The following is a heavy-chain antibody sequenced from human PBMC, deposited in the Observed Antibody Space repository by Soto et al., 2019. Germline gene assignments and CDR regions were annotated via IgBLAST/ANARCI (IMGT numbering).Heavy chain of an antibody. CDR2: INPNSGGT. V-gene: IGHV1-2*04. Sequence: GASVKVSCKASGYTFTSYDINWVRQATGQGLEWMGWINPNSGGTNYAQKFQGWVTMTRDTSISTAYMELSRLRSDDTAVYYCARDLSQSTNYYYYGMDVWGQGTTVTVSS. J-gene: IGHJ6*02. CDR3: ARDLSQSTNYYYYGMDV. CDR1: GYTFTSYD.